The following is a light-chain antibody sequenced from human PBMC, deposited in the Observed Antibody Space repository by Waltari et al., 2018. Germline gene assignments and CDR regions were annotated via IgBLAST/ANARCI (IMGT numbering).Light chain of an antibody. CDR1: QSIRNW. V-gene: IGKV1-5*03. J-gene: IGKJ1*01. CDR3: QQYNNYFWT. CDR2: QAS. Sequence: DIQMTQSPSTLSASVGDRVTITCRASQSIRNWLAWYQQKPGRAPKLLMYQASNLESGVPSRFSGSGSGSQFTLTISSLQPDDFATYYCQQYNNYFWTFGQGTKVEIK.